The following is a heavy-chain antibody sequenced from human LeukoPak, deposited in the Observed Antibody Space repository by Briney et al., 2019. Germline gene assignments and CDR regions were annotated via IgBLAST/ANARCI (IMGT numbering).Heavy chain of an antibody. Sequence: SETLSLTCAVYGGSFSGYYWSWIRQPREKGLEWIGEINHSGNTNYNPSLKSRATISVDTFKNQFSLNLNSVTAADTAVYYCARAVRLPLGDLSLYNYWGQGTLVTVSS. CDR3: ARAVRLPLGDLSLYNY. D-gene: IGHD3-16*02. J-gene: IGHJ4*02. CDR1: GGSFSGYY. CDR2: INHSGNT. V-gene: IGHV4-34*01.